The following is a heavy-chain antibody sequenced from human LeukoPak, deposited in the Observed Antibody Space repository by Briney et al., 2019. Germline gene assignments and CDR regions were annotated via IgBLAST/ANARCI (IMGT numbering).Heavy chain of an antibody. CDR2: IYYSGST. D-gene: IGHD3-22*01. J-gene: IGHJ4*02. Sequence: SETLSLTCTVSGGSVSSGSYYWNWIRQPPGKGLEWIGYIYYSGSTYYNPSLKSRVTISVDTSKNQFSLKLSSVTAADTAVYYCQEEGYSSGYYVSLWGQGTLVTVSS. CDR3: QEEGYSSGYYVSL. V-gene: IGHV4-30-4*08. CDR1: GGSVSSGSYY.